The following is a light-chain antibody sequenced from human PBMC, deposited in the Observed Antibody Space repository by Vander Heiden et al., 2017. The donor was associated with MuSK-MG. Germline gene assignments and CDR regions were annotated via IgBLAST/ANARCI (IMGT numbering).Light chain of an antibody. J-gene: IGKJ1*01. V-gene: IGKV1-5*01. Sequence: DIQMTQSPSTLSASVGDRVTITCRASQSISSWLAWYQQKPGKAPKLLIYDASSLESGVPSRFSGSGSGTEFTLTISSLQPDDFATYYCQRYNSYCWTFGQGTKVEIK. CDR2: DAS. CDR3: QRYNSYCWT. CDR1: QSISSW.